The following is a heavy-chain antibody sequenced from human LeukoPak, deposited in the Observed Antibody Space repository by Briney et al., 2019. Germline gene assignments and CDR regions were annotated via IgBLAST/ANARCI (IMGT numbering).Heavy chain of an antibody. Sequence: GGSLRLSCAASGFTFGSYSMHWVRQAPGKGLEWVSYITSSSSTIYYADSVKGRFTISRDNAKNSLYLQMNSLRAEDTALYYCARGSGYYYFDYWGQGTLVTVSS. V-gene: IGHV3-48*04. CDR3: ARGSGYYYFDY. D-gene: IGHD3-22*01. CDR1: GFTFGSYS. J-gene: IGHJ4*02. CDR2: ITSSSSTI.